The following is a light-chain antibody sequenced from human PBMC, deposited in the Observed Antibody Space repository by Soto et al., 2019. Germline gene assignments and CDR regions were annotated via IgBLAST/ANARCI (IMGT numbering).Light chain of an antibody. CDR2: AAS. CDR3: QQYDNLPLT. V-gene: IGKV1-33*01. J-gene: IGKJ4*01. Sequence: DIQMTQSPSTLSGSVGDRVTITCRASQTISSWLAWYQQKPGKAPKLLIYAASNLETGVPSRFSGSGSGTDFTFTISSLQPEDIATYYCQQYDNLPLTFGGGTKVDNK. CDR1: QTISSW.